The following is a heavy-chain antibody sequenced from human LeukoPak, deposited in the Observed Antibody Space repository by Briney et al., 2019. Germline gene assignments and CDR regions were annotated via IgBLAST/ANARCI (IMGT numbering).Heavy chain of an antibody. V-gene: IGHV4-39*01. Sequence: NTSETLSLTCTVSGGSISSSSYYWGWIRQPPGKGLEWIGSIYYSGSTYYNPSLKSRVTISVDTSKNQFSLKLSSVTAADTAVYYCARLSGAIFGVVITLYYFDYWGQGTLVTVSS. D-gene: IGHD3-3*01. CDR1: GGSISSSSYY. J-gene: IGHJ4*02. CDR2: IYYSGST. CDR3: ARLSGAIFGVVITLYYFDY.